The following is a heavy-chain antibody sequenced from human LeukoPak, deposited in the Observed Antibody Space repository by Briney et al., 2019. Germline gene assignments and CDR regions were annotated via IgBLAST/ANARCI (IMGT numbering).Heavy chain of an antibody. J-gene: IGHJ4*02. V-gene: IGHV3-43*01. CDR1: GFAFAQYM. CDR3: TKDYGNYRGSDY. CDR2: ITWDGGTT. Sequence: GGSLRLSCAASGFAFAQYMMHWVRQAPGKGLEWVSLITWDGGTTYYAGSVNGRFTLPRDSTKNSLYLQMNSLREEHTACYYCTKDYGNYRGSDYWGQGTLVTVSS. D-gene: IGHD3-22*01.